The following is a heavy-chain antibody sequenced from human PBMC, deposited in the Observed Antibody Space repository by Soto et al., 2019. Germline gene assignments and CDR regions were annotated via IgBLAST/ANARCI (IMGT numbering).Heavy chain of an antibody. CDR3: ARDEVPEDGSWFFDL. CDR2: TGTTGDT. CDR1: GFTFSGHD. V-gene: IGHV3-13*01. D-gene: IGHD2-15*01. Sequence: TGGSLRLSCVASGFTFSGHDMHWVRQVPGKGLEWVSGTGTTGDTYYPGSVKGRFIISRDDAKNSLYLQMNTLRAGDTAMYYCARDEVPEDGSWFFDLWGRGTLVTVSS. J-gene: IGHJ2*01.